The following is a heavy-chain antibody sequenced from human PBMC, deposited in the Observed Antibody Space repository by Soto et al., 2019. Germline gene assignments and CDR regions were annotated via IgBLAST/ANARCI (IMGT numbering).Heavy chain of an antibody. CDR3: ARVRTYYYDSSGAENWFDP. Sequence: SETLSLTCAVSGGSISRGGYSWSWIRQPPGKGLEWIGYIYHSGSTYYNPSLKSRVTISVDRSKNQFSLKLSSVTAADTAVYYCARVRTYYYDSSGAENWFDPWGQGTLVTVSS. J-gene: IGHJ5*02. CDR2: IYHSGST. CDR1: GGSISRGGYS. V-gene: IGHV4-30-2*01. D-gene: IGHD3-22*01.